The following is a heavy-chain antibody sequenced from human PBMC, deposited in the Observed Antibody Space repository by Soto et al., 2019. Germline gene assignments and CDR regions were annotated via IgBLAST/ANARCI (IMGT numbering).Heavy chain of an antibody. CDR3: ARHPSDFWFDP. Sequence: QLQLQESGPGLVKPSETLSLTCTVSGGSISSRSYFWGWIRQPPGKGLEWIGSIYYSGSTYYNPYLKSRVTVSVDTSNIQFSPKLSSVTAADTAVYYCARHPSDFWFDPWGQGTLVTVSS. V-gene: IGHV4-39*01. CDR2: IYYSGST. CDR1: GGSISSRSYF. J-gene: IGHJ5*02. D-gene: IGHD2-21*02.